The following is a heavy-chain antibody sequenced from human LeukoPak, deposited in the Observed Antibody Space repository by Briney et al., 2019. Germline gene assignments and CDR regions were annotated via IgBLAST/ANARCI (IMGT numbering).Heavy chain of an antibody. CDR3: ARLISSSSHYYYYMDV. V-gene: IGHV2-70*11. CDR2: IDWDDDK. J-gene: IGHJ6*03. Sequence: SGPALVKPTQTLTLTCTFSGFSLSTSGMCVSWIRQPPGKALEWLARIDWDDDKYYSTSLKTRLTISKDTSKNQVVLTMTNTDPVDTATYYCARLISSSSHYYYYMDVWGKGTTVTVSS. CDR1: GFSLSTSGMC. D-gene: IGHD6-6*01.